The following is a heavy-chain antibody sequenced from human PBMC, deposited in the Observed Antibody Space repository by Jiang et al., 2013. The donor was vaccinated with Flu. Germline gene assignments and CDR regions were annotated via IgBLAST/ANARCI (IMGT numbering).Heavy chain of an antibody. CDR1: GGSISSYY. D-gene: IGHD3-3*01. V-gene: IGHV4-4*09. Sequence: LLKPSETLSLTCTVSGGSISSYYWSWIRQPPGKGLEWIGYIYTSGSTNYNPSLKSRVTISVDTSKNQFSLKLSSVTAADTAVYYCARAHKYYDFWSGPPWAPDPKGWFDPWGQGTLVTVSS. CDR3: ARAHKYYDFWSGPPWAPDPKGWFDP. CDR2: IYTSGST. J-gene: IGHJ5*02.